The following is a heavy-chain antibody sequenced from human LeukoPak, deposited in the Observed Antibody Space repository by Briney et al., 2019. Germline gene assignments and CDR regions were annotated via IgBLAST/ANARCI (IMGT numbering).Heavy chain of an antibody. CDR1: GFSFSGHW. CDR2: ISPTGSTT. J-gene: IGHJ6*02. CDR3: ARRGTGHGMDV. D-gene: IGHD1-1*01. Sequence: GGSLRLSCTASGFSFSGHWMHWARQLPGKGLVWVSRISPTGSTTSYADSVKGRFTVSRDNAKNTLYLQVNNLRAEDTAVYYCARRGTGHGMDVWGQGTTVIVSS. V-gene: IGHV3-74*01.